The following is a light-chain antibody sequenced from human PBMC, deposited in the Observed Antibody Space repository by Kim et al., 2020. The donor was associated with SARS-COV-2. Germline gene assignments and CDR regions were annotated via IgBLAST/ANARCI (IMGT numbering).Light chain of an antibody. V-gene: IGKV3-11*01. Sequence: SPGERATRACRASQSVSSSLAWYQQKPGQAPRLLIYDASNRATGIPARFSGSGSGTDFTLTISNLEPEDFAIYYCQQRGSWPPITFGQGTRLEIK. CDR1: QSVSSS. CDR3: QQRGSWPPIT. CDR2: DAS. J-gene: IGKJ5*01.